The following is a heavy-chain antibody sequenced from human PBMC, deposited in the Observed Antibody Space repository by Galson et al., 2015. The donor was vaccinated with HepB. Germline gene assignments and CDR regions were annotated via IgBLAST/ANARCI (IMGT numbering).Heavy chain of an antibody. CDR2: ISSSGSTI. V-gene: IGHV3-48*03. CDR1: GFTFSSYE. D-gene: IGHD6-13*01. Sequence: SLRLSCAASGFTFSSYEMNWVRQAPGKGLEWVSYISSSGSTIYYSDSVKGRFTISRDNAKNSLYLQMNSLRAEDTAVYYCARGPSSSFHYYYYYGMDVWGQGTTVAVSS. CDR3: ARGPSSSFHYYYYYGMDV. J-gene: IGHJ6*02.